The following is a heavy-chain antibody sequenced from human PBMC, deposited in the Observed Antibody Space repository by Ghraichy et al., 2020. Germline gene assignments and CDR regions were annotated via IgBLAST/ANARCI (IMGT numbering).Heavy chain of an antibody. CDR3: AKDSYDFWSGYGGFDY. CDR2: ISGSGGST. Sequence: GGSLRLSCAASGFTFSSYAMSWVRQAPGKGLEWVSAISGSGGSTYYADSVKGRFTISRDNSKNTLYLQMNSLRAEDTAVYYCAKDSYDFWSGYGGFDYWGQGTLVPVSS. CDR1: GFTFSSYA. D-gene: IGHD3-3*01. V-gene: IGHV3-23*01. J-gene: IGHJ4*02.